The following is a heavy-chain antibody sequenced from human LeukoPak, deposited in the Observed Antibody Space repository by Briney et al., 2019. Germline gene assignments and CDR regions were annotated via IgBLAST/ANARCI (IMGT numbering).Heavy chain of an antibody. CDR1: GFTFSNYW. CDR2: INPDGSNT. V-gene: IGHV3-74*01. J-gene: IGHJ6*03. Sequence: GGSLRLSCAASGFTFSNYWMHWVRQDPGKGLVWVSYINPDGSNTNYADSVKGRFTISRDNAKNSLYLQMNSLRAEDTAVYYCARDTRPNYYYYYYMDVWGKGTTVTVSS. CDR3: ARDTRPNYYYYYYMDV.